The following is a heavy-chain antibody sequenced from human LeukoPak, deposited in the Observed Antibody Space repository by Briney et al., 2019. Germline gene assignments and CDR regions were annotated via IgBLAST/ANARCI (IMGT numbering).Heavy chain of an antibody. D-gene: IGHD3-22*01. CDR2: IIPILGIA. Sequence: SVKVSCTASGGTFSSYTISWVRQAPGQGLEWMGRIIPILGIANYAQKFQCRVTITADKSTSTAYMELSSLRSEDTAVYYCARNDYYDSSGYHYWFDPWGQGTLVTVSS. CDR3: ARNDYYDSSGYHYWFDP. CDR1: GGTFSSYT. J-gene: IGHJ5*02. V-gene: IGHV1-69*02.